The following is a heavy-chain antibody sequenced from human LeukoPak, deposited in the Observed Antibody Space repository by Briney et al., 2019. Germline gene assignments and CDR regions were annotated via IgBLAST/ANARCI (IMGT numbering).Heavy chain of an antibody. D-gene: IGHD3-10*01. CDR1: GGTFSSYA. Sequence: GASVKVSCKASGGTFSSYAISWVRQAPGQGLEWMGRIIPILGIANYAQKFQGRVTITADKSTSTAYMELSSLRSEDTAVYYCARTTMVRGVITYNYYYYYGMDVWGQGTTVTVSS. CDR2: IIPILGIA. CDR3: ARTTMVRGVITYNYYYYYGMDV. J-gene: IGHJ6*02. V-gene: IGHV1-69*04.